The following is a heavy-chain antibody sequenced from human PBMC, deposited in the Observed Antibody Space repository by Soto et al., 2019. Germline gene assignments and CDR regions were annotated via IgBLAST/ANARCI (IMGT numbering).Heavy chain of an antibody. D-gene: IGHD3-22*01. CDR3: ARDDYYDSSGYSHPPAGAVAN. J-gene: IGHJ3*02. Sequence: ASVKVSCKASRYTFTGYYMHWMRQAPGQGLEWMGWINPNSGGTNYAQKFQGWVTMTRDTSISTAYMELSRLRSDDTAVYYCARDDYYDSSGYSHPPAGAVANWGQGTM. CDR1: RYTFTGYY. CDR2: INPNSGGT. V-gene: IGHV1-2*04.